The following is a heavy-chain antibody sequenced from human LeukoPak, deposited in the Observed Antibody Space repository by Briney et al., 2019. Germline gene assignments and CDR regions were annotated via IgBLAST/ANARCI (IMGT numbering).Heavy chain of an antibody. Sequence: GGSLRLSCAASGFTFSDYYMSWIRQAPGKGLEWVSYISSSGSTIYYADSVKGRFTISRDNAKNSLYLQMNSLRAEDTAVYYCAGSFSLAAAGTWFDYWGQGTLVTVSS. J-gene: IGHJ4*02. V-gene: IGHV3-11*04. D-gene: IGHD6-13*01. CDR1: GFTFSDYY. CDR3: AGSFSLAAAGTWFDY. CDR2: ISSSGSTI.